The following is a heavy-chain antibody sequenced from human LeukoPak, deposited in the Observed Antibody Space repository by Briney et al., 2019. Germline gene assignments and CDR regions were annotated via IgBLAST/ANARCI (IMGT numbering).Heavy chain of an antibody. J-gene: IGHJ5*02. V-gene: IGHV4-39*01. CDR3: ARHVKDTVVVPADINWFDP. Sequence: PSETLSLTCTVSGGSISSSSYYWGWIRQPPGKGLEWIGSIYYSGSTYYNPSLKSRVTISVDTSKNQFSLKLSSVTAADTAVYYCARHVKDTVVVPADINWFDPWGQGTLVTVSS. D-gene: IGHD2-2*02. CDR1: GGSISSSSYY. CDR2: IYYSGST.